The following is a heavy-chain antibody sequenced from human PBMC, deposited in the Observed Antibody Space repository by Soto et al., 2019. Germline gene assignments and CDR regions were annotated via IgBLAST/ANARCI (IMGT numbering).Heavy chain of an antibody. CDR2: IYYSGST. CDR1: GGSISSGGYY. J-gene: IGHJ5*02. V-gene: IGHV4-31*03. CDR3: ARVKRGVVSDWFDP. D-gene: IGHD3-3*01. Sequence: SETLSLPCTVSGGSISSGGYYWSCIRQHPGKGLEWIGYIYYSGSTYYNPSLKSRVTISVDTSKNQFSLKLSSVTAADTAVYYCARVKRGVVSDWFDPWGQGTLVTVSS.